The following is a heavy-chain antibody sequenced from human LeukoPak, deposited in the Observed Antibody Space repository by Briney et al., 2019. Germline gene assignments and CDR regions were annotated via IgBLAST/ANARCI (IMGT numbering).Heavy chain of an antibody. Sequence: TSETLSLTCAVSGGSISTNHWWTWVRQPPGKGLEWLGDIYHTGSTNGNPSLKSRVTISVDKFNNQFSLKLNSVTAADTAVYYCARLDWYEGLDYWGQGALVTVSS. V-gene: IGHV4-4*02. D-gene: IGHD2-21*01. CDR2: IYHTGST. J-gene: IGHJ4*02. CDR3: ARLDWYEGLDY. CDR1: GGSISTNHW.